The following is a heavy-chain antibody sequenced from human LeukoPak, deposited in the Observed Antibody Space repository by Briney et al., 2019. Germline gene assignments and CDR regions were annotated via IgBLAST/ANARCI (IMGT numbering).Heavy chain of an antibody. CDR3: ARDKSAGADTGSSFYY. CDR2: IKQDGSEK. CDR1: GFTFSTYC. V-gene: IGHV3-7*03. J-gene: IGHJ4*02. Sequence: PGGSLRLSCAASGFTFSTYCMTWVRQAPGKGLEWVASIKQDGSEKYYVDSVKGRFTFSRDSAKNSLYLQMDSLRAEDTAVYYCARDKSAGADTGSSFYYWGQGALVTVSS. D-gene: IGHD3-10*01.